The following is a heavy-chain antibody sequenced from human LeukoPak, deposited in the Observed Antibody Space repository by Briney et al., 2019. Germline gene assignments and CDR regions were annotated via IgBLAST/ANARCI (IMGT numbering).Heavy chain of an antibody. CDR2: ISYEGSKK. Sequence: QSGGSLRLSCAASGFTFSSYAMHWVRQAPGKGLEWVAVISYEGSKKYYADSVKGRFTISRDNSKNTLYLQMNSLRAEDTAVYYCARDGLGYYDSSGYYFGDSFSEYFQHWGQGTLVTVSS. V-gene: IGHV3-30-3*01. CDR3: ARDGLGYYDSSGYYFGDSFSEYFQH. J-gene: IGHJ1*01. D-gene: IGHD3-22*01. CDR1: GFTFSSYA.